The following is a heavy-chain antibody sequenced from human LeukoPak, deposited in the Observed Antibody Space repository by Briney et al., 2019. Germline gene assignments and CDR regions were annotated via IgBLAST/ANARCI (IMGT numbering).Heavy chain of an antibody. D-gene: IGHD2-21*02. CDR1: GVSLSGYY. V-gene: IGHV4-34*01. J-gene: IGHJ4*02. Sequence: SETLSLTCAVYGVSLSGYYWSWIRQPPGKGLEWIGEINHSGSTNYNPSLKSRVTISVDTSKNQFSLKLSSVTAADTAVYYCAMGLAYCGGDCHPGVYFDYWGQGTLVTVSS. CDR3: AMGLAYCGGDCHPGVYFDY. CDR2: INHSGST.